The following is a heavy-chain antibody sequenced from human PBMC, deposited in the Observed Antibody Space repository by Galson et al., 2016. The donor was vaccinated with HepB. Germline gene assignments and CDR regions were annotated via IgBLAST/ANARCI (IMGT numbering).Heavy chain of an antibody. CDR2: IIPLFGAI. CDR1: GGTFSSYA. J-gene: IGHJ5*02. V-gene: IGHV1-69*13. D-gene: IGHD3-22*01. CDR3: ARGDPYYYDSRGSRPQNNWFDP. Sequence: SVKVSCKASGGTFSSYAISWVRQAPGQGLEWMGGIIPLFGAIKYAQKFQGRVTIAADESTSTGYMELSSLRSEDTAVYYCARGDPYYYDSRGSRPQNNWFDPWGQGTLVTVSS.